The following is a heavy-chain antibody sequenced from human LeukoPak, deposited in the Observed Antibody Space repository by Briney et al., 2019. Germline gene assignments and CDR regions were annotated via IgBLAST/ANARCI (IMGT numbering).Heavy chain of an antibody. CDR3: AKCSGTCWGNWFDP. CDR2: ISGSGGST. CDR1: GFTFNSYA. Sequence: PGGSLRLSCAASGFTFNSYAMTWVRQAPGKGLEWVSAISGSGGSTEYADSVKGRFTISRDNSKNTLYLQMNSLRAEDTAVYYCAKCSGTCWGNWFDPWGQGTLVTVSS. J-gene: IGHJ5*02. V-gene: IGHV3-23*01. D-gene: IGHD2-2*01.